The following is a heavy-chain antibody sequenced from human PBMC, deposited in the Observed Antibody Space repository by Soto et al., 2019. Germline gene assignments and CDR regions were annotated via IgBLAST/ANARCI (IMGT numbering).Heavy chain of an antibody. CDR3: ARPRIVGASHFDY. J-gene: IGHJ4*02. CDR2: INPSGGST. CDR1: GYGFTGYY. V-gene: IGHV1-46*01. Sequence: GASLKVSCKAPGYGFTGYYMHWVRQAPGQGLEWMGIINPSGGSTSYAQKFQGRVTMTRDTSTSTVYMELSSLRSEDTAVYYCARPRIVGASHFDYWGQGTLVTVSS. D-gene: IGHD1-26*01.